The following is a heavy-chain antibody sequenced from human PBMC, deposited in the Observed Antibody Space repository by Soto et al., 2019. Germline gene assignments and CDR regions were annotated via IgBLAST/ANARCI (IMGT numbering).Heavy chain of an antibody. Sequence: QITLNESGPTVVRPTETLTLTCRFSGFSLTTSGVGVGWIRQSPGKAPERLALIYWDDDKRYSASLKSRLTLTKDTSKNQVVLTVSDLEPTDTATYYCAHRVLRTVFGLVTTTAIYFDFWGQGTPVAVSS. J-gene: IGHJ4*02. D-gene: IGHD3-3*01. V-gene: IGHV2-5*02. CDR2: IYWDDDK. CDR1: GFSLTTSGVG. CDR3: AHRVLRTVFGLVTTTAIYFDF.